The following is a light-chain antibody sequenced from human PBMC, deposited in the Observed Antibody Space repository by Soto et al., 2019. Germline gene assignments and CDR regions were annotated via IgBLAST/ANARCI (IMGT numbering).Light chain of an antibody. CDR3: QQINSYPIT. V-gene: IGKV1-8*01. CDR1: QGISSY. CDR2: AAS. J-gene: IGKJ5*01. Sequence: AIRMTQSPSSFSASTGDRVTITCRASQGISSYLAWYQQKPGKVPKLLIYAASTLQSGVPSRFSGSGSGTEFTLTISSLQPEDFATYYCQQINSYPITFGQGTRLEIK.